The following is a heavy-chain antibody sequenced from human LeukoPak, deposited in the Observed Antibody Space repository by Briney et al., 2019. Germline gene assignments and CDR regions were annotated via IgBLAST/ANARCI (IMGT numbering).Heavy chain of an antibody. Sequence: PGRSLRLSCAASGFTFSSYAMSWVRQAPGKGLEWVSAISGSGGSTYYADSVKGRFTISRDNSKNTLYLQMNSLRAEDTAVYYCAKAPGREYCSGGSCAYYYYYGMDVWGQGTTVTVSS. V-gene: IGHV3-23*01. CDR3: AKAPGREYCSGGSCAYYYYYGMDV. CDR1: GFTFSSYA. CDR2: ISGSGGST. D-gene: IGHD2-15*01. J-gene: IGHJ6*02.